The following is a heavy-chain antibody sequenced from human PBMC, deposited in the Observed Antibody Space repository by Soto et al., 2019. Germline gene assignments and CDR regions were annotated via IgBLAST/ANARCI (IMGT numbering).Heavy chain of an antibody. J-gene: IGHJ4*02. CDR3: ATAGESYYYDSSGYGNFDY. D-gene: IGHD3-22*01. CDR1: GYTLTELS. V-gene: IGHV1-24*01. CDR2: FDPEDGET. Sequence: ASVKVSCKVSGYTLTELSMHWVRQAPGKGLEWMGGFDPEDGETIYAQKFQGRVTMTEDTSTDTAYMELSSLRSEDTAVYYCATAGESYYYDSSGYGNFDYWGQGTLVTVSS.